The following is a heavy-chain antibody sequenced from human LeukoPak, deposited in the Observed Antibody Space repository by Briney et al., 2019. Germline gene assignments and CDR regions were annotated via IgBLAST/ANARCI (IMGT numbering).Heavy chain of an antibody. Sequence: GGSLRLSCAASGVTFSKYWMLWVRQAPGKGLESVSRINTDGTVTTYADSVKGRFAVSRDNADNTMFLQMNSVRDEDTAVYYCATKQWLAPPPDSWGQGTPVTVSS. CDR1: GVTFSKYW. CDR3: ATKQWLAPPPDS. J-gene: IGHJ4*02. CDR2: INTDGTVT. V-gene: IGHV3-74*01. D-gene: IGHD6-19*01.